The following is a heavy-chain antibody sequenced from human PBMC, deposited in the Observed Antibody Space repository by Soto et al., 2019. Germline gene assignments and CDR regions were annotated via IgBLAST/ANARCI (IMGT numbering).Heavy chain of an antibody. J-gene: IGHJ6*02. CDR2: TIPIFGTA. CDR1: GGTFSSYA. D-gene: IGHD1-26*01. CDR3: ARDPVGATTYYYYGMDV. Sequence: AVKVYCKASGGTFSSYAISWVRQAPGQGLEWMGGTIPIFGTANYAQKFQGRVTITADKSTSTAYMELSSLRSEDTAVYYCARDPVGATTYYYYGMDVWGQGTTVTVSS. V-gene: IGHV1-69*06.